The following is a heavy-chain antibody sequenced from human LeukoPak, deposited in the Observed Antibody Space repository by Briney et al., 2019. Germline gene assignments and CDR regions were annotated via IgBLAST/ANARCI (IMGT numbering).Heavy chain of an antibody. CDR3: ARLTADGRLYFVD. Sequence: GGSLRLSCAPSGFTVNSNYLSWVRQAPGKGLEWVSTLYNTGNTYYANSVKGRFSISRDNSKNTLFLQMNSLRAEDTAVYYCARLTADGRLYFVDWGPGTLVTVSS. CDR1: GFTVNSNY. J-gene: IGHJ4*02. CDR2: LYNTGNT. V-gene: IGHV3-53*01. D-gene: IGHD6-13*01.